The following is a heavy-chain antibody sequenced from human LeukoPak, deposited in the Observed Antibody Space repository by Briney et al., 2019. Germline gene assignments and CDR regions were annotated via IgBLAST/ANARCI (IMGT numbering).Heavy chain of an antibody. V-gene: IGHV1-69*06. D-gene: IGHD6-13*01. CDR3: ARESMAAAGRNWFDP. Sequence: SVKVSCKASGGTFSSYAISWVRQAPGQGLEWMGGIIPIFGTANYAQKFQGRVTITADKSTSTAYMELSSLRSEDTAVYYCARESMAAAGRNWFDPWGQGPLVTVSS. J-gene: IGHJ5*02. CDR2: IIPIFGTA. CDR1: GGTFSSYA.